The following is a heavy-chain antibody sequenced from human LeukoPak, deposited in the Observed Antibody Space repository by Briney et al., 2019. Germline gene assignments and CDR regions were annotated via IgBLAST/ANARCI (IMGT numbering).Heavy chain of an antibody. J-gene: IGHJ4*02. CDR1: GFTFSSYG. CDR3: AKEANDYGDFKFDY. Sequence: GGSLRLSCAASGFTFSSYGMHWVRQAPGKGLEWVAVISYDGSNKYYADSVKGRFTISRDNSKNTLYLQMNSLRAEDTAVYYCAKEANDYGDFKFDYWGQGTLVTVSS. V-gene: IGHV3-30*18. CDR2: ISYDGSNK. D-gene: IGHD4-17*01.